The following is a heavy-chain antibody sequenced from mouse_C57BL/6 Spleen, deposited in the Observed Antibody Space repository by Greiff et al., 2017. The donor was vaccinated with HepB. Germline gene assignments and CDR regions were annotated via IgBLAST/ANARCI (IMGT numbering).Heavy chain of an antibody. J-gene: IGHJ2*01. CDR2: IYPGSGST. CDR3: ARYDGYLYYFDY. V-gene: IGHV1-55*01. D-gene: IGHD2-3*01. CDR1: GYTFTSYW. Sequence: QVQLQQPGAELVKPGASVKMSCKASGYTFTSYWITWVKQRPGQGLEWIGDIYPGSGSTNYNEKFKSKATLTVDTSSSTAYMQLSSLTSEDSAVYYCARYDGYLYYFDYWGQGTTLTVSS.